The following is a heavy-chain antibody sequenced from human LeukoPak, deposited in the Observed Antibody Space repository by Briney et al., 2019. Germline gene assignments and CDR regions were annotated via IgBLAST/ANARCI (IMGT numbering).Heavy chain of an antibody. CDR2: INPDSGVT. Sequence: ASVKVSCKASGYTFTGYYMHWVRQAPEQGLEWMGWINPDSGVTNYAQKFQGRVTMTRDTSISTAYMELSRLRSDDTAVYYCARSLIRIAAASTGGYWGQGTLVTVSS. J-gene: IGHJ4*02. CDR1: GYTFTGYY. CDR3: ARSLIRIAAASTGGY. D-gene: IGHD6-13*01. V-gene: IGHV1-2*02.